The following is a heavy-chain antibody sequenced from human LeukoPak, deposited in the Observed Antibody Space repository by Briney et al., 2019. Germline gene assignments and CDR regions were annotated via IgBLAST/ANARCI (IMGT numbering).Heavy chain of an antibody. V-gene: IGHV3-53*01. Sequence: GGSLRLSCAASGFTVSSNYMSWVRQAPGKGLEWVSVIYSGGSTYYADSVKGRFTISRDNSKNTRYLQMNSLRAEDTAVYYCARGVMLTYRGGAVFDYWGQGTLVTVSS. CDR1: GFTVSSNY. CDR2: IYSGGST. J-gene: IGHJ4*02. CDR3: ARGVMLTYRGGAVFDY. D-gene: IGHD3-16*01.